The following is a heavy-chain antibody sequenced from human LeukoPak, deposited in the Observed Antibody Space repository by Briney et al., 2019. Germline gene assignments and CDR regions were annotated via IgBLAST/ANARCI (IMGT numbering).Heavy chain of an antibody. Sequence: SETLSLTCAVYGGSFSGYYWGWIRQPPGKGLEWIGYIYYSGSTNYNPSLKSRVTISVDTSKNQFSLKLSSVTAADTAVYYCARLEGLRNAFDIWGQGTMVTVSS. V-gene: IGHV4-59*08. J-gene: IGHJ3*02. D-gene: IGHD3-3*01. CDR3: ARLEGLRNAFDI. CDR1: GGSFSGYY. CDR2: IYYSGST.